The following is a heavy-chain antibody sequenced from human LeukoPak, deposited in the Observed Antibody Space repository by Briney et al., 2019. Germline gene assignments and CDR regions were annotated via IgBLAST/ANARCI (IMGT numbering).Heavy chain of an antibody. CDR2: ISYDGSNK. Sequence: GGSLRLSCAASGFTFSSYAMHWVRQAPGKGLEWVAVISYDGSNKYYADSVKGRFTISRDNSKNTLYLQMNSLRAEDTAVYYCARAGAYYFDYWGQGTLVTASS. V-gene: IGHV3-30*04. D-gene: IGHD7-27*01. CDR1: GFTFSSYA. J-gene: IGHJ4*02. CDR3: ARAGAYYFDY.